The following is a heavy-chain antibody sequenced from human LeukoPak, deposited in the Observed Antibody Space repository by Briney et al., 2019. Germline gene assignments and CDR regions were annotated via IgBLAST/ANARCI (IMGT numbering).Heavy chain of an antibody. CDR1: GGTFSSYA. J-gene: IGHJ4*02. V-gene: IGHV1-24*01. CDR2: FDPEDGET. D-gene: IGHD3-10*01. CDR3: ATEGHGSGSYNDDY. Sequence: GSSVKVSCKASGGTFSSYAISWVRQAPGKGLEWMGGFDPEDGETIYAQKFQGRVTMTEDTSTDTAYMELSSLRSEDTAVYYCATEGHGSGSYNDDYWGQGTLVTVSS.